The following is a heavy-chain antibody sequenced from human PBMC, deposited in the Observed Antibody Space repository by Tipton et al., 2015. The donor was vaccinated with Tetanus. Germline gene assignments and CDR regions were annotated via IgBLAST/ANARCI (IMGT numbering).Heavy chain of an antibody. Sequence: SLRLSCAASGFTFDDYAMHWVRQAPGKGLEWVSGISWNSGSIGYADSVKGRFTISRDNAKNSLYLQMNSLRAEDTALYYCAKDKSREYSSPHDYWGQGTLVTVSS. CDR2: ISWNSGSI. CDR1: GFTFDDYA. V-gene: IGHV3-9*01. D-gene: IGHD6-6*01. J-gene: IGHJ4*02. CDR3: AKDKSREYSSPHDY.